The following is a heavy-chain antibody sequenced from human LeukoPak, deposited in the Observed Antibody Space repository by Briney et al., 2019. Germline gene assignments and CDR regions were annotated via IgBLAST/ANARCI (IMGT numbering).Heavy chain of an antibody. J-gene: IGHJ4*02. D-gene: IGHD3-10*01. CDR2: IKQDGSEK. CDR1: GFTFSSYW. CDR3: AKSLFLWFGEPTFDY. Sequence: GGSLRLSCAASGFTFSSYWMSWVRQAPGKGLEWVANIKQDGSEKYYVDSVKGRFTISRDNAKNSLYLQMNSLRAEDTAVYYCAKSLFLWFGEPTFDYWGQGTLVTVSS. V-gene: IGHV3-7*03.